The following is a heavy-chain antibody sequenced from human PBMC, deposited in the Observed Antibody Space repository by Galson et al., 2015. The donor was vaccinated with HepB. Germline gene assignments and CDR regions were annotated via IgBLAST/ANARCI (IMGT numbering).Heavy chain of an antibody. CDR1: GYSFDSYW. CDR3: ARSANNRGREKWFDP. V-gene: IGHV5-51*01. Sequence: QSGAEVKKPGESLKISCKASGYSFDSYWIVWVRQMPGKGLEWMGIIYPGDSDTTYSPPFQGQVSISADTSISTAYLQWSSLKASDTAMYYCARSANNRGREKWFDPWGQGTLVTISS. D-gene: IGHD2/OR15-2a*01. J-gene: IGHJ5*02. CDR2: IYPGDSDT.